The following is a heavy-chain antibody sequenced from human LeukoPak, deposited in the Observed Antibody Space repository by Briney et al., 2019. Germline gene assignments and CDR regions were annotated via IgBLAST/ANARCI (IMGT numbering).Heavy chain of an antibody. CDR1: GFTFSNYG. V-gene: IGHV3-30*02. CDR2: IRFDGSNE. J-gene: IGHJ4*02. D-gene: IGHD1-26*01. Sequence: GGSLRLSCAASGFTFSNYGMHWVRQAPGKGLEWVTFIRFDGSNEYYAASVKGRFTISRDNSKNTLYLQLNSLRTEDTAVYYCAKGFSGKFDYWGQGTLVTVSS. CDR3: AKGFSGKFDY.